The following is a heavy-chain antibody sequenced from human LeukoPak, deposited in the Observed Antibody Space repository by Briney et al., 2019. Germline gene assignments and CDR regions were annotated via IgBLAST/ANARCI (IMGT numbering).Heavy chain of an antibody. V-gene: IGHV1-69*13. CDR1: GGTFRSYV. J-gene: IGHJ4*02. D-gene: IGHD5-12*01. CDR2: IIPIFGTA. Sequence: SVKVSCKASGGTFRSYVISWVRQAPGQGLEWMGGIIPIFGTANYTQKFQGRVTITADESTSTAYMELSSLRSEDTAVYYCARHSGYHSTMYLDYWGQGTLVTVSS. CDR3: ARHSGYHSTMYLDY.